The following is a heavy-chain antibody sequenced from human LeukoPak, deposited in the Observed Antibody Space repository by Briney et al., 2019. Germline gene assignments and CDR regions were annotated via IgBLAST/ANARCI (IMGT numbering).Heavy chain of an antibody. V-gene: IGHV4-39*07. J-gene: IGHJ4*02. CDR3: ARDPGVYCGGDCSSFDF. D-gene: IGHD2-21*02. CDR2: IYYSGST. CDR1: GGSISSSSYY. Sequence: SETLSLTCTVSGGSISSSSYYWGWIRQPPGKGLEWIGNIYYSGSTYYSPSLKSRVTISVDTAKNQFSLKLSSVTAADTAVYYCARDPGVYCGGDCSSFDFWGRGALVTVSS.